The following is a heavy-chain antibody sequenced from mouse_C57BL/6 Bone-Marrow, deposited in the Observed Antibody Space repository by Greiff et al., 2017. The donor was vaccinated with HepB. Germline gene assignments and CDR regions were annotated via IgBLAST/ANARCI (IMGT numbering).Heavy chain of an antibody. CDR2: ISYDGSN. V-gene: IGHV3-6*01. CDR1: GYSITSGYY. D-gene: IGHD2-4*01. J-gene: IGHJ4*01. Sequence: EVKLQESGPGLVKPSQSLSLTCSVTGYSITSGYYWNWIRQFPGNKLEWMGYISYDGSNNYNPSLKNRISITRDTSKNQFFLKLNSVTTEDTATYYCSMINFFYAMDYWGQITSVTVSS. CDR3: SMINFFYAMDY.